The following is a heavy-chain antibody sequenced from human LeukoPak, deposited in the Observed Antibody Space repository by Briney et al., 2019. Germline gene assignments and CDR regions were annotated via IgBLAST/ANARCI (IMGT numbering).Heavy chain of an antibody. D-gene: IGHD3-9*01. CDR1: GFTVSSGSYY. CDR3: ARETLTGHYDRVAS. J-gene: IGHJ4*02. Sequence: GSLRLSCAASGFTVSSGSYYWSWIRQPPGKGLVWIGYIFYSGSTNYNPSLKSRVTISVDTSKNQFSLKLSSVTAADTAVYYCARETLTGHYDRVASWGQGILVTVSS. V-gene: IGHV4-61*01. CDR2: IFYSGST.